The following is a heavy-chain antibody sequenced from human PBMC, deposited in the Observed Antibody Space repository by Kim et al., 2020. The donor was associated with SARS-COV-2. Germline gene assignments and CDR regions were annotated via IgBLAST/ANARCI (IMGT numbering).Heavy chain of an antibody. CDR1: GGSISSYY. D-gene: IGHD3-16*01. Sequence: SETLSLTCTVSGGSISSYYWSWIRQPAGKGLEWIGRIYTSGSTNYNPSLKSRVTMSVDTSKNQFSLKLSSVTAADTAVYYCARDRPPLPHGGYPGYFDLWGRCTLVTVSS. CDR3: ARDRPPLPHGGYPGYFDL. CDR2: IYTSGST. V-gene: IGHV4-4*07. J-gene: IGHJ2*01.